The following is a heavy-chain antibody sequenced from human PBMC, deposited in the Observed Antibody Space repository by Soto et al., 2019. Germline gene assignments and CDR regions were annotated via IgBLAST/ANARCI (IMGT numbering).Heavy chain of an antibody. CDR3: THSRYCTTTSCYIPWFDS. J-gene: IGHJ5*01. V-gene: IGHV2-5*01. CDR1: GFSFSTPGEG. CDR2: IFWNDDK. Sequence: SGPTLVNPTQTLTLTCSFSGFSFSTPGEGVGWIRQPPGKSLDWLALIFWNDDKRYSPSLRSRLTITKDTSKNQVVLTMTNMDNVDKATYYCTHSRYCTTTSCYIPWFDSWGQGTMVTVYS. D-gene: IGHD2-2*02.